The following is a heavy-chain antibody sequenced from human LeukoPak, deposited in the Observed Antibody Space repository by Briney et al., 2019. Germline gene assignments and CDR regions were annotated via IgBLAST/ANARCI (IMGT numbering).Heavy chain of an antibody. V-gene: IGHV3-7*01. CDR3: VTGPFDY. CDR2: INQDGSEK. J-gene: IGHJ4*02. D-gene: IGHD4-11*01. CDR1: GFTFSNYW. Sequence: GGSLRLSCAASGFTFSNYWMNRVRQAPGKGLEWVANINQDGSEKYYVDSVKGRFTISRDNAKNSLYLQMNSLRAEDTAVYYCVTGPFDYWGQGTLVTVSS.